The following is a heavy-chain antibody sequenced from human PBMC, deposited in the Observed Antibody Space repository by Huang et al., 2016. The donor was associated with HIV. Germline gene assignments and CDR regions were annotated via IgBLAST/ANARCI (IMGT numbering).Heavy chain of an antibody. CDR3: AKDGADEEWDIDY. V-gene: IGHV3-30*18. D-gene: IGHD1-26*01. CDR1: GFSLRTYG. CDR2: ISYDGSNK. Sequence: VQLVESGGGVVQPGRSLRLACEASGFSLRTYGLHWVRQAPGKGLEWVAVISYDGSNKYYAHSVKGRFTISRDTSENKVYLQMNSLRHEDTAVYYCAKDGADEEWDIDYWGQGTLVTVSS. J-gene: IGHJ4*02.